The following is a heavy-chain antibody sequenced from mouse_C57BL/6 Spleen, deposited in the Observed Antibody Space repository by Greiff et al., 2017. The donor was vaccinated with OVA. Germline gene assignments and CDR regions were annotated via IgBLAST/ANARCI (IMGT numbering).Heavy chain of an antibody. CDR3: EILPLDY. CDR1: GFTFTDYT. D-gene: IGHD2-10*01. J-gene: IGHJ2*01. Sequence: QVLLLQSDAGLVKPGASVKISCKASGFTFTDYTISWMQQRPEQGLEWIGYIYPRDGSTKYNEKFKGKATLTADKSSSTDYMQLNSLTSEDSAVDFCEILPLDYWGQGTTLTVSS. CDR2: IYPRDGST. V-gene: IGHV1-78*01.